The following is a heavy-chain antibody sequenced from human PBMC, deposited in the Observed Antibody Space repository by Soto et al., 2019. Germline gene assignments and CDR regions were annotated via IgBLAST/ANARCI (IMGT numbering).Heavy chain of an antibody. V-gene: IGHV1-18*01. D-gene: IGHD6-6*01. Sequence: ASVKVSCTTSGFTFTNYGINWVRQAPGQGLEWMGWISAYNGNTNYAQKFQGRVTVTTDTSTTTAYMELRSLRSDDTAVYYCARGGSASDFDRWGQGTLVTVSA. J-gene: IGHJ4*02. CDR1: GFTFTNYG. CDR3: ARGGSASDFDR. CDR2: ISAYNGNT.